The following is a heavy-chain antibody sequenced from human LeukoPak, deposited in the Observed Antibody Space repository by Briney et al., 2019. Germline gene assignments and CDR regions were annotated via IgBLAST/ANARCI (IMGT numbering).Heavy chain of an antibody. Sequence: SQTLSLTCTVSGGSISSGSYYWSWIRQPAGKGLEWIGRIYTSGSTNYNPSLKSRVTISVDTSKNQFSLKLSSVTAADTAVYYCARFSRSYGSEGYYFDYWGQGTLVTVSS. CDR3: ARFSRSYGSEGYYFDY. D-gene: IGHD5-18*01. CDR1: GGSISSGSYY. J-gene: IGHJ4*02. CDR2: IYTSGST. V-gene: IGHV4-61*02.